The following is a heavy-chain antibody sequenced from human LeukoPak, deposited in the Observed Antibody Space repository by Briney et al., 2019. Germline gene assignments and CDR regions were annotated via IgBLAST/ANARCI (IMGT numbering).Heavy chain of an antibody. CDR3: ARGPKLYYDFWSGYPGWNYYYYGMDV. Sequence: SETLSLTCTVSGGSISSYYWSWIRQPPGKGLEWIGYIYYSGSTNYNPSPKSRVTISVDTSKNQFSLKLSSVTAADTAVYYCARGPKLYYDFWSGYPGWNYYYYGMDVWGQGTTVTVSS. J-gene: IGHJ6*02. CDR1: GGSISSYY. D-gene: IGHD3-3*01. V-gene: IGHV4-59*01. CDR2: IYYSGST.